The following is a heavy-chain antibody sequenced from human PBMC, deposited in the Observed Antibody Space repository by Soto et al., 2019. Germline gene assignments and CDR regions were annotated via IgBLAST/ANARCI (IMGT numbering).Heavy chain of an antibody. J-gene: IGHJ3*02. Sequence: ASVKVSSKVSGYTLTELSMHWVRQAPGKGLEWMGGFDPEDGETIYAQKFQGRVTMTEDTSTDTAYMELSSLRSEDTAVYYCATVSGYYGSGSYDAFDIWGQGTMVTVSS. V-gene: IGHV1-24*01. CDR1: GYTLTELS. CDR3: ATVSGYYGSGSYDAFDI. D-gene: IGHD3-10*01. CDR2: FDPEDGET.